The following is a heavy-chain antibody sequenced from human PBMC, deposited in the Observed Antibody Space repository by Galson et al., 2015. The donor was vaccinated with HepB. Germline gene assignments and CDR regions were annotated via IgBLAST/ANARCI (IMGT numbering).Heavy chain of an antibody. V-gene: IGHV1-69*04. J-gene: IGHJ3*02. D-gene: IGHD2-15*01. CDR2: IIPILGIA. Sequence: SVKVSCKASGGTFSSYAISWVRQAPGQGLEWMGRIIPILGIANYAQKFQGRVTITADKSTSTAYMELSSLRSEDTAVYYCAREPPVVVVAATHAFDIWGQGTMVTVSS. CDR1: GGTFSSYA. CDR3: AREPPVVVVAATHAFDI.